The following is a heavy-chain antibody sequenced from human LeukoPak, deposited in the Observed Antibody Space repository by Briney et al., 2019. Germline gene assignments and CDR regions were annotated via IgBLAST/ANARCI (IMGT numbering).Heavy chain of an antibody. CDR2: INSNSSYI. V-gene: IGHV3-21*01. CDR1: GFTFSSYS. J-gene: IGHJ4*02. D-gene: IGHD6-13*01. CDR3: ARARIAAAADPFDY. Sequence: GGSLRLSCAASGFTFSSYSMNWVRQAPGKGLEWVSSINSNSSYINYADSVKGRITISRDNAKNSLYLQMNSLRAEERAVYYCARARIAAAADPFDYWGQGTLVTVSS.